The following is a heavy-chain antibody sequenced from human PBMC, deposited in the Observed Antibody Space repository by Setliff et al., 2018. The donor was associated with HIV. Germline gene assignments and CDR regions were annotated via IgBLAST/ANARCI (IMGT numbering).Heavy chain of an antibody. D-gene: IGHD2-2*01. CDR2: IYTSGST. CDR1: GGSISSYY. Sequence: AETLSLTCTVSGGSISSYYWSWIRQPAGKGLEWIGRIYTSGSTNYNPSLKSRVTMSVDTSKNQFSLKLSSVTVADTAVYYCARTLAYHAFDIWGQGTMVTVSS. V-gene: IGHV4-4*07. J-gene: IGHJ3*02. CDR3: ARTLAYHAFDI.